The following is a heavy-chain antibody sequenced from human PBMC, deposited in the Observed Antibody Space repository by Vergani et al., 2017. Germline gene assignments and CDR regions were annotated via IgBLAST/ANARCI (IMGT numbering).Heavy chain of an antibody. CDR3: ARGRVGANFPCWFDP. J-gene: IGHJ5*02. CDR1: GGSFSGYY. Sequence: QVQLQQWGAGLLKPSETLSLTCAVYGGSFSGYYWSWIRQPPGKGLEWIGEINHSGSTNYNPSLKSRVTISVDTSKNQFSLRLSAVTAADTAVYYCARGRVGANFPCWFDPWGQGTLVTVSS. V-gene: IGHV4-34*01. D-gene: IGHD1-26*01. CDR2: INHSGST.